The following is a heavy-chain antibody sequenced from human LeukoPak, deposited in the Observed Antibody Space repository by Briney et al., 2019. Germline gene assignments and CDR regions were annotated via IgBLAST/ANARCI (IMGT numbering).Heavy chain of an antibody. CDR2: ISWNSGSI. Sequence: PGKSLRLSCAASGFTFDDYAMHWVRQASGKGLEWVSGISWNSGSIGYADSVKGRFTISRDNAKNSLYLQMNSLRAEDMALYYCAKERNGELDYWGQGTLVTVSS. CDR3: AKERNGELDY. J-gene: IGHJ4*02. V-gene: IGHV3-9*03. CDR1: GFTFDDYA. D-gene: IGHD4-17*01.